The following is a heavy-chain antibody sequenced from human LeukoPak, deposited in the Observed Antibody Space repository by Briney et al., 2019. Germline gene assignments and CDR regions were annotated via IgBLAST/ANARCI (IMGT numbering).Heavy chain of an antibody. D-gene: IGHD6-19*01. CDR1: GYTFTGYY. CDR3: ARVRGIAVAGTAYYYYMDV. Sequence: GASVKVSCKASGYTFTGYYMHWVRQAPGQGLEWMGWINPNSGGTNYAQKFQGRVTMTRDTSISTAYMELSRLRSDDTAVYYCARVRGIAVAGTAYYYYMDVWGKGTTVTISS. J-gene: IGHJ6*03. V-gene: IGHV1-2*02. CDR2: INPNSGGT.